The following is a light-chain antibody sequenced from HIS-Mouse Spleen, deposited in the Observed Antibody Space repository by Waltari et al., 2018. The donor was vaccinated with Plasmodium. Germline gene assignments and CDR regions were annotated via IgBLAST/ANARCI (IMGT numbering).Light chain of an antibody. Sequence: DIQMTQSPSSLSASVGDRVTITRQASQDISNYLNWSQQKPGKAPKLLIYDASNLETGVPSRFSGSGSGTDFTFTISSLQPEDIATYYCQQYDNLPPLFTFGPGTKVDIK. V-gene: IGKV1-33*01. CDR2: DAS. J-gene: IGKJ3*01. CDR3: QQYDNLPPLFT. CDR1: QDISNY.